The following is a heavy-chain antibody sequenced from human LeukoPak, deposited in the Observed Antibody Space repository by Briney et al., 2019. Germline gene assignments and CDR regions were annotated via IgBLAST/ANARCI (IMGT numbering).Heavy chain of an antibody. J-gene: IGHJ4*02. Sequence: SLRLSCAASGFTFDDYAMHWVRQAPGKGLEWVSGISWNSGSIGYADSVKGRFTISRDNAKNSLYLQMNSLRTEDTALYYCAKDISGVPIAVAGTGFDYWGQGTLVTVSS. CDR1: GFTFDDYA. CDR3: AKDISGVPIAVAGTGFDY. CDR2: ISWNSGSI. D-gene: IGHD6-19*01. V-gene: IGHV3-9*01.